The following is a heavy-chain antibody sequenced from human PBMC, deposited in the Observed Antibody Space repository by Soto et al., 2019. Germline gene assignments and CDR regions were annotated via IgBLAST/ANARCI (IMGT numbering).Heavy chain of an antibody. Sequence: QVQLVQSGAEVKKPGASVKVSCKASGYSFTSYFLNWVRQAPGQGLEWMVIINPNDGTTTYAPKFQGRVTMTRDTSSNTVYMELTSLGSEDTAIYFCARINYGVGRAFDFWGQGTMVTVSS. CDR2: INPNDGTT. D-gene: IGHD2-8*01. CDR3: ARINYGVGRAFDF. CDR1: GYSFTSYF. J-gene: IGHJ3*01. V-gene: IGHV1-46*01.